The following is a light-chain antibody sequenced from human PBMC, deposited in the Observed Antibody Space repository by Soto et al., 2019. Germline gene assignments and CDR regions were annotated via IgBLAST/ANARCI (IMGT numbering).Light chain of an antibody. CDR1: SSDVGGWNY. CDR3: YSYAGNNRV. J-gene: IGLJ1*01. Sequence: GASSDVGGWNYVSWYQQHPGKAPKLMIYEVTKRPSGVPDRFSGSKSGNTASLTVSGLLAEDEADYYCYSYAGNNRVFGTGAKVTVL. CDR2: EVT. V-gene: IGLV2-8*01.